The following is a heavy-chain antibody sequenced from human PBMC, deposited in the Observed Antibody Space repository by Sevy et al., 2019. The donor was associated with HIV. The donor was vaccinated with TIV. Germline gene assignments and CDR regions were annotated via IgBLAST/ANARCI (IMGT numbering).Heavy chain of an antibody. D-gene: IGHD2-21*01. V-gene: IGHV3-9*01. CDR2: VSWNSRNI. J-gene: IGHJ6*02. Sequence: GGSLRLSCAASGFPFNDHAMHWVRQVPGKGLEWVSGVSWNSRNIGYADSEKGRFTISRDNARHFLYLEMNSPRPEDTALYYCAKDINRGCDGVNCYSYYYYFYGLDVWGQGTTVTVSS. CDR3: AKDINRGCDGVNCYSYYYYFYGLDV. CDR1: GFPFNDHA.